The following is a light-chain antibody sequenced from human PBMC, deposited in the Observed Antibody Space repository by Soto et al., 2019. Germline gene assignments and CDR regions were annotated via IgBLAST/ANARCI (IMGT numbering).Light chain of an antibody. CDR2: KAS. CDR3: QQYNSYRT. Sequence: DIQMTQSPSTLSASVGDRVTITCRASQSVSSWLAWYQQKPGKAPKLLIYKASSLESGVPSRFSGSGSGTEFTFTISSLQPDDFATYYCQQYNSYRTFGQGTKV. CDR1: QSVSSW. V-gene: IGKV1-5*03. J-gene: IGKJ1*01.